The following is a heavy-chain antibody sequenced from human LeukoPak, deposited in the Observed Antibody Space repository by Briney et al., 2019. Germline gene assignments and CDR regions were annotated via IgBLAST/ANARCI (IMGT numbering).Heavy chain of an antibody. J-gene: IGHJ4*02. D-gene: IGHD5-12*01. CDR2: IYYSGST. V-gene: IGHV4-31*03. CDR3: ARVRGYETTLDY. Sequence: SETLSLTCTVSGGSISSSSYYWSWIRQHPGKGLEWIGYIYYSGSTYYNPSLKSRVTISVDTSKNQFSLKLSSVTAADTAVHYCARVRGYETTLDYWGQGTLVTVSS. CDR1: GGSISSSSYY.